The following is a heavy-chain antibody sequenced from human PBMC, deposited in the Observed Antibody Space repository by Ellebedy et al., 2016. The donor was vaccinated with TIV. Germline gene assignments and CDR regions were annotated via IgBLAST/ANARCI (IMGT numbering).Heavy chain of an antibody. J-gene: IGHJ4*02. V-gene: IGHV4-38-2*02. CDR1: GFSISSTYY. Sequence: GSLRLSXIVSGFSISSTYYWGWIRQPPGKGLEWIGSIYHSGYTYYNPSLKSRVTMSVDTSKNQFSLNLSSVTAADTAVYYCARDDFYHSSGYYYAFDYWGQGTLVTVSS. CDR3: ARDDFYHSSGYYYAFDY. D-gene: IGHD3-22*01. CDR2: IYHSGYT.